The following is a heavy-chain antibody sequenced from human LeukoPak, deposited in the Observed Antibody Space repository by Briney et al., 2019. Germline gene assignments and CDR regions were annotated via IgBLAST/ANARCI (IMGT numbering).Heavy chain of an antibody. J-gene: IGHJ4*02. CDR3: ARSSGSYSKKYYFDY. CDR2: INWNGGST. Sequence: SGGSLRLSCAASGFTFDDYGMSWVRQAPGKGLEWVSGINWNGGSTGYADSVKGRFTISRDNAKNSLYLQMNSLRAEDTALYHCARSSGSYSKKYYFDYWAQGTLVTVSS. D-gene: IGHD1-26*01. CDR1: GFTFDDYG. V-gene: IGHV3-20*01.